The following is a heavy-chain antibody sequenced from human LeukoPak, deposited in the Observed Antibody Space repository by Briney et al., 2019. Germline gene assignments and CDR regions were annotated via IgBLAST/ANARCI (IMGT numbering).Heavy chain of an antibody. D-gene: IGHD3-16*02. CDR1: GGSISSYY. CDR2: IYYRGST. CDR3: ARHGSYRYYYYGMDV. V-gene: IGHV4-59*08. J-gene: IGHJ6*02. Sequence: SETLSLTCTVSGGSISSYYWSWIRQPPGKGLEWIGYIYYRGSTNYNPSLKSRVTISVDTSKNQFSLKLSSVTAADTAVYYCARHGSYRYYYYGMDVWGQGTTVTVSS.